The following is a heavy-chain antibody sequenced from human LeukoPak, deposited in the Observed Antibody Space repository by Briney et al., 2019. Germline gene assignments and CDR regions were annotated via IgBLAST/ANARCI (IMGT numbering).Heavy chain of an antibody. Sequence: GASVKVSCKASGGTFSSYAISWVRQAPGQGLEWMGRLIPILGIANYAQKFQGGVTITADKSTSTAYMELSSLRSEDTAVYYCARSGGSYGLFDYWGQGTLVTVSS. D-gene: IGHD1-26*01. V-gene: IGHV1-69*04. J-gene: IGHJ4*02. CDR2: LIPILGIA. CDR1: GGTFSSYA. CDR3: ARSGGSYGLFDY.